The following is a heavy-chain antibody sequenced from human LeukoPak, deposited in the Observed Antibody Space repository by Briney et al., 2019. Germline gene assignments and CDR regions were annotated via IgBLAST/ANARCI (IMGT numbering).Heavy chain of an antibody. CDR3: ARAYSASYSGYDNRFYFDY. CDR1: GYTISSYP. V-gene: IGHV3-21*01. Sequence: GRSLRLSCAASGYTISSYPMNWVRQAPGKGLEWVSSISISSSYIYYADSVKGRFTISRDNAKNSLFLQMNSLRAEDTAVYYCARAYSASYSGYDNRFYFDYWGQGTLVTVSS. CDR2: ISISSSYI. D-gene: IGHD5-12*01. J-gene: IGHJ4*02.